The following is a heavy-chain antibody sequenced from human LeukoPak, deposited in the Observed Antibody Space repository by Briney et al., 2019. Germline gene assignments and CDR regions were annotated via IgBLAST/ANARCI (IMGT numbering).Heavy chain of an antibody. V-gene: IGHV3-7*05. CDR2: IKQDGSQK. D-gene: IGHD4-17*01. J-gene: IGHJ3*02. Sequence: GGSLRLSCTASGFTFSSYWMSWVRQAPGKGLEWVATIKQDGSQKEYVESVQGRFTISRDNAKNSLYLHMNRLRAEDTAVYHCARDPTVTNFHDAFDIWGQGTLVTVSS. CDR3: ARDPTVTNFHDAFDI. CDR1: GFTFSSYW.